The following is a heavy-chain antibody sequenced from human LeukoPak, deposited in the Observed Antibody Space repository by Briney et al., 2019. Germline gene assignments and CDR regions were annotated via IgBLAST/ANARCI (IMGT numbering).Heavy chain of an antibody. Sequence: GGSLRLPCAASGFTFDSYDMSWVRQAPGRGLEWVSGTSASGGRTYYADSVKGRFTISRDNSKNTLYLQMNSLRAEDTAVYYCTLTLVRGRVYGMDVWGEGTTVTVSS. CDR2: TSASGGRT. CDR3: TLTLVRGRVYGMDV. J-gene: IGHJ6*04. D-gene: IGHD3-10*01. CDR1: GFTFDSYD. V-gene: IGHV3-23*01.